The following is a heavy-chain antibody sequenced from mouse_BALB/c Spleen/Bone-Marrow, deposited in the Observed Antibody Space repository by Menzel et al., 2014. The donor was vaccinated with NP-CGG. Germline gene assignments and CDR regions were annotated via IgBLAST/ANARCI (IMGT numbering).Heavy chain of an antibody. CDR2: IDPANGNT. Sequence: EVQLQQSGAEPVKPGASVKLSCTASGFNIKDTYMHWVKQRPEQGLEWIGRIDPANGNTKYDPKFQGKATITADTSSNTAYLQLSSLTSEDTAVYYCARGHGYYVGYYFDNWGQGTTLTVSS. D-gene: IGHD2-3*01. CDR1: GFNIKDTY. J-gene: IGHJ2*01. CDR3: ARGHGYYVGYYFDN. V-gene: IGHV14-3*02.